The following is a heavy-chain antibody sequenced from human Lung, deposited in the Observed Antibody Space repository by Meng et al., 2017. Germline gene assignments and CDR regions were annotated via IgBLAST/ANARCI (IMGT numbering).Heavy chain of an antibody. CDR3: VRGGAGTLFDP. D-gene: IGHD1-7*01. J-gene: IGHJ5*02. Sequence: QLQLVQSGAEVKKPGASVKVSCKASGYTFTTYDINWVRPATGQGLEWMGWMNPNSGNTGYAQRFQGRVTMTSTTSISTAYIELSSLRSEDTAVYYCVRGGAGTLFDPWGQGTLVTVSS. CDR2: MNPNSGNT. CDR1: GYTFTTYD. V-gene: IGHV1-8*01.